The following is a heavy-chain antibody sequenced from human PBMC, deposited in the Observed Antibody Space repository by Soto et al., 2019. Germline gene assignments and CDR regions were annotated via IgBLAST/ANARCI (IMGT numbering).Heavy chain of an antibody. CDR2: IIPIFGTT. CDR1: GGIFGSNA. CDR3: AREGYTFGPGAVRGAFDI. V-gene: IGHV1-69*12. J-gene: IGHJ3*02. D-gene: IGHD1-1*01. Sequence: QVQLVQSGAEVKKPGSSVKVSCKASGGIFGSNAISWVRQAPGQGLEWMGGIIPIFGTTNNAQRFQGSVTITADESTNTAYMELSSLRSEDTAIYYCAREGYTFGPGAVRGAFDIWGQATMVTVSS.